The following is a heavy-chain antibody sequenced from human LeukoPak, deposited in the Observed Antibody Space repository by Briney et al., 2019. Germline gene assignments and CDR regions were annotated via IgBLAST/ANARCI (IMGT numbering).Heavy chain of an antibody. Sequence: GASVKVSCKASGYTFTSYGISWVRQAPGQGLEWLGWISAYNGNTNYAQKLQGRVTMTTDTSTSTAYMELRSLRSDNTAVYYCARDSPLNIAGNKNLFDYWGQGTLVTVSS. CDR2: ISAYNGNT. CDR3: ARDSPLNIAGNKNLFDY. J-gene: IGHJ4*02. V-gene: IGHV1-18*01. CDR1: GYTFTSYG. D-gene: IGHD6-13*01.